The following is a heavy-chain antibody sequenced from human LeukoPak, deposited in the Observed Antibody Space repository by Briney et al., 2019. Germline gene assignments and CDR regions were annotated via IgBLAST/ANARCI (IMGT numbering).Heavy chain of an antibody. V-gene: IGHV4-38-2*01. D-gene: IGHD3-22*01. Sequence: GSLRLSCAASGFAFSSYGMHWVRQAPGKGLEWIGSIYHSGSTSYNPSLKSRVTISVDTSKNQFSLNLSSVTGADTAVYYCARSPISMIVGHYYYYMDVWGKGTTVTVSS. CDR2: IYHSGST. J-gene: IGHJ6*03. CDR1: GFAFSSYG. CDR3: ARSPISMIVGHYYYYMDV.